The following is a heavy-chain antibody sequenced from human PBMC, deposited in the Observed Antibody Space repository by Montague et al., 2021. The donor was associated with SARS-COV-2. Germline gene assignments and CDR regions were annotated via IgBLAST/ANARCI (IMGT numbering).Heavy chain of an antibody. CDR1: GFSLSTSGMC. J-gene: IGHJ4*02. V-gene: IGHV2-70*01. CDR3: ARSFSTFGVVIIPAYFDY. Sequence: PALVKPTQTLTLTCTFSGFSLSTSGMCVSWIRQPPGKALEWLALIDWDDDKYYSTSLKTRLTISKDTSKNQVVLTMTNMDPVDTATYYCARSFSTFGVVIIPAYFDYWGQGTLVTVSS. D-gene: IGHD3-3*01. CDR2: IDWDDDK.